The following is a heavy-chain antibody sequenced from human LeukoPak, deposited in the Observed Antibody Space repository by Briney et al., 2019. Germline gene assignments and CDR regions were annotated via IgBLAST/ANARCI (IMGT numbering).Heavy chain of an antibody. V-gene: IGHV4-59*08. D-gene: IGHD6-13*01. CDR3: ARNTSRWPNYFDY. Sequence: PSETLSLTCTVSGGSISRYYWSWIRQPPGEGGEWIGYIYNSGSTNYNPSLKSRVTISVDTSKNQFTLELNSATAADTAVYYCARNTSRWPNYFDYWGQGTLVTVSS. CDR2: IYNSGST. CDR1: GGSISRYY. J-gene: IGHJ4*02.